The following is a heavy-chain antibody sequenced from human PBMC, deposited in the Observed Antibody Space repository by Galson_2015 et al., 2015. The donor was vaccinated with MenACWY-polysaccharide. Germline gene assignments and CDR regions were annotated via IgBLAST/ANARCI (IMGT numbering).Heavy chain of an antibody. CDR1: GFTFDDYA. V-gene: IGHV3-9*01. J-gene: IGHJ6*02. Sequence: SLRLSCAASGFTFDDYAMHWVRQAPGKGLEWVSGISWNSGSIGYADSVKGRFTISRDNGNNFLYLQMNSLRVEDTALYYCAKDAYYYGMDVWGQGTTVTVS. CDR3: AKDAYYYGMDV. CDR2: ISWNSGSI.